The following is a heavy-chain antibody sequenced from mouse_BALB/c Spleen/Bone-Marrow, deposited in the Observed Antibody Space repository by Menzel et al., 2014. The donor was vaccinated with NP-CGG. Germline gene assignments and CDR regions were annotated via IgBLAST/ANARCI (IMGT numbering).Heavy chain of an antibody. CDR1: GYTFTSYW. Sequence: QVQLKQSGAEFVKPGASVKLSCKASGYTFTSYWMHWVKQRPGQGLEWIGEINPSDSYTNYNQKFKGKATLTVDKSSSTAYMQLSSLASESSAVDYCARRELGPRWFTYWGQGTLVTVSA. D-gene: IGHD3-1*01. V-gene: IGHV1-69*02. CDR2: INPSDSYT. CDR3: ARRELGPRWFTY. J-gene: IGHJ3*01.